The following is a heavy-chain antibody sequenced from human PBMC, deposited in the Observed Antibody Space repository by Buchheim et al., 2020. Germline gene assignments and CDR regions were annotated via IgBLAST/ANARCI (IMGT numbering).Heavy chain of an antibody. V-gene: IGHV3-23*01. J-gene: IGHJ4*02. D-gene: IGHD3-16*01. Sequence: EVQLLESGGGLVQPGGSLRLSCAASGFTFSSYALSWVRQAPGKGLEWVASISESAGSTYYADSVKGRFNLSRDNSKSKLYIQMNSLRVEDTAIYYCAKGKVAFGGVIGPSGDYWGQGTL. CDR3: AKGKVAFGGVIGPSGDY. CDR1: GFTFSSYA. CDR2: ISESAGST.